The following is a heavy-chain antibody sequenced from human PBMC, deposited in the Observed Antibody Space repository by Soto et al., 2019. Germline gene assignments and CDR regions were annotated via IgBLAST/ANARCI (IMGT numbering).Heavy chain of an antibody. V-gene: IGHV1-18*01. CDR1: GYTFTSYG. CDR3: ARDRGSSWLYYYYGMDV. J-gene: IGHJ6*02. CDR2: ISAYNGNT. Sequence: ASVKVSCKASGYTFTSYGISWVRQSPGQGFEWMGWISAYNGNTNYAQKLQGRVTMTTDTSTSTAYMELRSLRSDDTAVYYCARDRGSSWLYYYYGMDVWGQGTTVTVSS. D-gene: IGHD6-13*01.